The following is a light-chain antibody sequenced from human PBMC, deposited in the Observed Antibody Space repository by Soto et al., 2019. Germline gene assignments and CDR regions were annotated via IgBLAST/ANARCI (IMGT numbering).Light chain of an antibody. V-gene: IGKV1-5*03. J-gene: IGKJ4*02. CDR3: QQYNSYPS. Sequence: DIPMTQSPSTLSASVGDRVTITCRASQSISSWLAWYQQKPGKAPKLLIYKASSLESGVPSRFSGSESGTEFTLTISSLLYDDFAAYYCQQYNSYPSFGGGTMVEIK. CDR2: KAS. CDR1: QSISSW.